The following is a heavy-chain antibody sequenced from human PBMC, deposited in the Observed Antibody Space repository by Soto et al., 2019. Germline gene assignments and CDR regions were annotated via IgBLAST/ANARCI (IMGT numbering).Heavy chain of an antibody. CDR3: ARAGPPTTYYDFWSGYSYGMDV. CDR1: GFTFSSYE. V-gene: IGHV3-48*03. J-gene: IGHJ6*02. D-gene: IGHD3-3*01. Sequence: LRLSCAGSGFTFSSYEMNWVRQAPGKGLEWVSYISSSGSTIYYADSVKGRFTISRDNAKNSLYLQMNSLRAEDTAVYYCARAGPPTTYYDFWSGYSYGMDVWGQGTTVTVSS. CDR2: ISSSGSTI.